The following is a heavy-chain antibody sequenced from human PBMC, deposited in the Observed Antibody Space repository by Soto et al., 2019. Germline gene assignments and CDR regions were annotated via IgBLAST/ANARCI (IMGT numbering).Heavy chain of an antibody. V-gene: IGHV1-18*01. Sequence: QAQLVQSGSEVKRPGASVMVSCRCSDNTFTYYGSNWVRQAPGQGLEWLGWISGYNANTKDAQKFQDRVTMTADTSTRTAYLEVRSLTSDASGIYFCAATGGHYFGLDVWGQGTTVTVSS. D-gene: IGHD2-8*02. CDR3: AATGGHYFGLDV. J-gene: IGHJ6*02. CDR1: DNTFTYYG. CDR2: ISGYNANT.